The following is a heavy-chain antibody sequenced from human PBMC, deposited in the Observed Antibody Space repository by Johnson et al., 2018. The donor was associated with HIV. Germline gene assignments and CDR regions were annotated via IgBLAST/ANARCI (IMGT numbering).Heavy chain of an antibody. Sequence: MQLVESGGGVVQPGRSLRLSCAASGFTFSSYAIHWVRQAPGKGLEWVGRIKSKTDGGTTDYAAPVKGRFTISRDDSKNTLYLQMNSLKTEDTAVYYCTTPLLVRANRPSEEGYNDAFDIWGQGTMVTVSS. D-gene: IGHD1-26*01. CDR3: TTPLLVRANRPSEEGYNDAFDI. V-gene: IGHV3-15*01. CDR2: IKSKTDGGTT. J-gene: IGHJ3*02. CDR1: GFTFSSYA.